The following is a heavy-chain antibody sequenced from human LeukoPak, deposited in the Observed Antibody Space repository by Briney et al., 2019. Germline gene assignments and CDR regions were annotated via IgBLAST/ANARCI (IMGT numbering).Heavy chain of an antibody. D-gene: IGHD3-3*01. V-gene: IGHV3-23*01. CDR1: GFTFSSYA. CDR3: AKGDDFWSGYYSFDY. Sequence: GGSLRLSCAASGFTFSSYAMSWVRQAPGKGLEWVSAISGSGGSTYYADSVKGRFTISRDNSKNTLYLQMNSLRAEDTALYYCAKGDDFWSGYYSFDYWGQGTLVTVSS. CDR2: ISGSGGST. J-gene: IGHJ4*02.